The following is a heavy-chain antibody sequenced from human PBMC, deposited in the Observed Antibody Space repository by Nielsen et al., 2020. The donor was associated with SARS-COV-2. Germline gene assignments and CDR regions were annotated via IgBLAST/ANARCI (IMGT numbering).Heavy chain of an antibody. CDR1: VYTFTSYD. CDR3: ARSKPGGIGYCSGGSCISGYYYGMDV. D-gene: IGHD2-15*01. Sequence: SVKVSCKASVYTFTSYDINWVRQATGQGPEWLGWMNPNSGNTGYAQKFQGRVTMTRNTSISTAYMELSSLRSEDTAVYYCARSKPGGIGYCSGGSCISGYYYGMDVWGQGTTVTVSS. J-gene: IGHJ6*02. CDR2: MNPNSGNT. V-gene: IGHV1-8*01.